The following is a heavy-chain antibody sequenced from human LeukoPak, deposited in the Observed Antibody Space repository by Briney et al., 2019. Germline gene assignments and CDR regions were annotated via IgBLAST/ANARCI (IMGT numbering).Heavy chain of an antibody. CDR1: GVSISSYY. CDR3: AREFYYYDSSGDNWFDP. CDR2: IYSGGST. Sequence: ASETLSLTCSVSGVSISSYYWTRIRLPAGKGLEWIGRIYSGGSTNYNPSLKSRVTMSVDTSKNQFSLRLTSVTVADTAVYYCAREFYYYDSSGDNWFDPWGQGTLVTVSS. J-gene: IGHJ5*02. V-gene: IGHV4-4*07. D-gene: IGHD3-22*01.